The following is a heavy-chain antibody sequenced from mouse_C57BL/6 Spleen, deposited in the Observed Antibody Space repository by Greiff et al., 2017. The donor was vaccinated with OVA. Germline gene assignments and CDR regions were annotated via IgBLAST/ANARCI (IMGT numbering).Heavy chain of an antibody. CDR3: ARYRRSWYFDV. CDR1: GYTFTSYW. Sequence: VQLQQSGAELVKPGASVKLSCKASGYTFTSYWMQWVKQRPGQGLEWIGEIDPSDSYTNYNQKFKGKATLTVDTSSSTAYMQLSSLTSEDSAVYYCARYRRSWYFDVWGTGTTVTVSS. V-gene: IGHV1-50*01. CDR2: IDPSDSYT. D-gene: IGHD3-2*02. J-gene: IGHJ1*03.